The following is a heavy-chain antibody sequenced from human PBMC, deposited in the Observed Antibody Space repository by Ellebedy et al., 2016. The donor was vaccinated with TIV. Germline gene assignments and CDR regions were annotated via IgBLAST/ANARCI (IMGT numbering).Heavy chain of an antibody. CDR3: ARRVDSSSFVNWFDP. J-gene: IGHJ5*02. CDR1: GYNFATYW. D-gene: IGHD2-2*01. Sequence: GESLKISCKGSGYNFATYWIAWVRQMPGKGLEWMGIIYPDDSDTTYSPSFQGQVTISADKSIDTVYLQWNSLKASDTAIYYCARRVDSSSFVNWFDPWGQGTQVTVSS. V-gene: IGHV5-51*01. CDR2: IYPDDSDT.